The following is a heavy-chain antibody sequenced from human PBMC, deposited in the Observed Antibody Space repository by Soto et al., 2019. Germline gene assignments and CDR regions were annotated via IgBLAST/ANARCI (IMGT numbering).Heavy chain of an antibody. Sequence: QVELVQSGAEVKKPGTSVKVSCQASEDTFRNYDISWVRQAPGQGLEWMGGIIPIFGTANYAQKFQGRVTITADRSTSIAYMEMRSLRSEDSSLYYCSMAFRVRGVSVDYWGQGSLVTVSS. CDR2: IIPIFGTA. CDR3: SMAFRVRGVSVDY. CDR1: EDTFRNYD. V-gene: IGHV1-69*06. D-gene: IGHD3-10*01. J-gene: IGHJ4*02.